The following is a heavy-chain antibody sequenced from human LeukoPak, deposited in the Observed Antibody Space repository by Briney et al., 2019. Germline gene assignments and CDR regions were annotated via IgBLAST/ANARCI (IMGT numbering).Heavy chain of an antibody. J-gene: IGHJ4*02. D-gene: IGHD3-3*01. CDR1: GGSISSYY. Sequence: PSETLSLTXTVSGGSISSYYWGWIWQPPGKGLEWIGSIYHSGSTYYNPSLKSRVTISVDTSKNQFSLKLSSVTAADTAVYYCARDRSPDYDFWSGRGDYWGQGTLVTVSS. CDR3: ARDRSPDYDFWSGRGDY. CDR2: IYHSGST. V-gene: IGHV4-38-2*02.